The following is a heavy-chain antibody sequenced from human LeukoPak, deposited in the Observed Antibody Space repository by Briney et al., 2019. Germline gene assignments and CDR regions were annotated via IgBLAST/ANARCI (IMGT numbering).Heavy chain of an antibody. CDR2: IWYDGSNK. J-gene: IGHJ6*03. CDR1: GFTFSSYG. Sequence: GGSLRLSCAASGFTFSSYGMHWVRQAPGKGLEWVAVIWYDGSNKYYADSVKGRFTISRDNSKNTLYLQMNSLRAEDTAVYYCAKDNRRYSSRPCYMDVWGKGTTVTVSS. CDR3: AKDNRRYSSRPCYMDV. D-gene: IGHD6-13*01. V-gene: IGHV3-33*06.